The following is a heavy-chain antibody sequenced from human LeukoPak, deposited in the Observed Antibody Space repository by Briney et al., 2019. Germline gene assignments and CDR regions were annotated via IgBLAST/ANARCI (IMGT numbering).Heavy chain of an antibody. CDR3: AKDCAGSSCYSSELDY. J-gene: IGHJ4*02. V-gene: IGHV3-30*18. D-gene: IGHD2-15*01. Sequence: GGSLRLSCAASGFTFSSYGMHWVRQAPGKGLEWVAVTSYDGSNKYYADSVKGRFTISRDNSKNTLYLQMNSLRAEDTAVYYCAKDCAGSSCYSSELDYWGQGTLVTVSS. CDR1: GFTFSSYG. CDR2: TSYDGSNK.